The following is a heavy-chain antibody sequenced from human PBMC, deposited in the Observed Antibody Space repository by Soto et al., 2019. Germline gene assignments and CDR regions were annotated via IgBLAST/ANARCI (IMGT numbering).Heavy chain of an antibody. CDR3: ARLGPTISVDTAMAPLDYYYYYGMDV. J-gene: IGHJ6*02. D-gene: IGHD5-18*01. CDR2: INPSGGST. CDR1: GYTFTSYY. Sequence: ASVTVSCKASGYTFTSYYMHWVRQAPGQGLEWMGIINPSGGSTSYAQKFQGRVTMTRDTSTSTVYMELSSLRAEDTAVYYCARLGPTISVDTAMAPLDYYYYYGMDVWGQGTTVTVSS. V-gene: IGHV1-46*01.